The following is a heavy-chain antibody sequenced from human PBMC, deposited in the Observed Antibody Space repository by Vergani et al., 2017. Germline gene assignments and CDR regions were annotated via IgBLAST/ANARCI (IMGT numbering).Heavy chain of an antibody. CDR2: IYPGDSDT. Sequence: EVQLVQSGAEGKKPGESLTISCKGSGYSFTSYWIGWVRQMPGKGLEWMGIIYPGDSDTRYSPSFQGQVTISADKSISTAYLQWSSLKASDTAMYYCARSSSSGWYYYYGMDVWGQGTTVTVSS. V-gene: IGHV5-51*01. D-gene: IGHD6-13*01. J-gene: IGHJ6*02. CDR3: ARSSSSGWYYYYGMDV. CDR1: GYSFTSYW.